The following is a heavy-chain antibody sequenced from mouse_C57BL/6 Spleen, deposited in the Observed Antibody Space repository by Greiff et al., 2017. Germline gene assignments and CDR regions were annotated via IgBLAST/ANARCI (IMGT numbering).Heavy chain of an antibody. V-gene: IGHV1-55*01. J-gene: IGHJ4*01. CDR3: ARDYGSSHYAMDY. CDR2: IYPGSGST. Sequence: VKLQQPGAELVKPGASVKMSCKASGYTFTSYWITWVKQRPGQGLEWIGDIYPGSGSTNYNEKFKSKATLTVDTSSSTAYMQLSSLTSEDSAVYYCARDYGSSHYAMDYWGQGTSVTVSS. CDR1: GYTFTSYW. D-gene: IGHD1-1*01.